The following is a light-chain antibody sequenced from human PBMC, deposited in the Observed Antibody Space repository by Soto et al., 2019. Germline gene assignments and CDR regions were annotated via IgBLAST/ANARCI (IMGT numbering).Light chain of an antibody. CDR1: QSVNTNY. CDR2: GAS. V-gene: IGKV3-20*01. J-gene: IGKJ5*01. Sequence: EIVLTQSPGTLSLSPGERATLSCRASQSVNTNYLAWYQQKSGQAPRLLIYGASSRATGIPDRFSGTGSGTDFTLTISRLEPEDFAAYFCQQYGSSPITFGQGTRVEIK. CDR3: QQYGSSPIT.